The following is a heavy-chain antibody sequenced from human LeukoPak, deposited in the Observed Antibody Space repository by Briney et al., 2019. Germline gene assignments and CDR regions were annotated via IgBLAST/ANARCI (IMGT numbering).Heavy chain of an antibody. CDR2: ISYDGSNK. CDR3: AKDLSLRSSSAFDI. CDR1: GFTFSSYG. Sequence: GGSLRLSCAASGFTFSSYGMHWVRQAPGKGLEWVAVISYDGSNKYYADSVKGRFTISRDNSKNTLYLQMNSLRAEDTAVYYCAKDLSLRSSSAFDIWGQGTMVTVSS. V-gene: IGHV3-30*18. J-gene: IGHJ3*02. D-gene: IGHD6-6*01.